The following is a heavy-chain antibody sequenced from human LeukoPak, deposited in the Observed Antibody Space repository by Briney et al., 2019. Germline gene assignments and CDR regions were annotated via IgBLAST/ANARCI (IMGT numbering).Heavy chain of an antibody. Sequence: GGSLRLSCAASGFTFRTYWMSWVRQAPGKGLEWVANIKEDGTEKYYMDSVKGRFTISRDNAKDSLYLEMNSLRAEDTAVYYCARGGQAGTGDLWGQGTLVTVSS. CDR1: GFTFRTYW. CDR2: IKEDGTEK. CDR3: ARGGQAGTGDL. D-gene: IGHD3-10*01. J-gene: IGHJ5*02. V-gene: IGHV3-7*01.